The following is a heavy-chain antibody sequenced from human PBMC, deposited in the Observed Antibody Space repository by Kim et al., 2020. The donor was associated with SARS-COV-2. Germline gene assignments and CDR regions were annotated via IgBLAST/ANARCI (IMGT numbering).Heavy chain of an antibody. CDR2: IYHSGST. D-gene: IGHD6-19*01. J-gene: IGHJ3*02. CDR1: GGSISSSNW. CDR3: AGSGAVARGYGDAFDI. V-gene: IGHV4-4*02. Sequence: SETLSLTCAVSGGSISSSNWWSWVRQPPGKGLEWIGEIYHSGSTNYNPSLKSRVTISVDKSKNQFSLKLSSVTAADTAVYYCAGSGAVARGYGDAFDIWGQGTMVTVSS.